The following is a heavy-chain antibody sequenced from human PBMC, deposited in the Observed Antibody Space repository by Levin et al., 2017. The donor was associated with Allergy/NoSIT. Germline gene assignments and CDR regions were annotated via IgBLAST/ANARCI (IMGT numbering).Heavy chain of an antibody. J-gene: IGHJ6*02. CDR2: INHSGST. V-gene: IGHV4-34*01. CDR3: ARVRGGYCSSTSCPARYYYYGMDV. Sequence: SETLSLTCAVYGGSFSGYYWSWIRQPPGKGLEWIGEINHSGSTNYNPSLKSRVTISVDTSKNQFSLKLSSVTAADTAVYYCARVRGGYCSSTSCPARYYYYGMDVWGQGTTVTVSS. CDR1: GGSFSGYY. D-gene: IGHD2-2*01.